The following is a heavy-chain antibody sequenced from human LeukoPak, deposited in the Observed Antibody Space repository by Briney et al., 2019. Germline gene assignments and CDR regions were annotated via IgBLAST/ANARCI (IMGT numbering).Heavy chain of an antibody. V-gene: IGHV3-30*02. CDR2: IRYDGSNK. J-gene: IGHJ2*01. CDR1: GFTFSSYG. CDR3: AKDVGYCSSTSCSTRGWYFDL. D-gene: IGHD2-2*01. Sequence: GGSLRLSCAASGFTFSSYGMHWVRQAPGKGLEWVAFIRYDGSNKYYADSVKGRFTISRGNSKNTLYLQMNSLRAEDTAVYYCAKDVGYCSSTSCSTRGWYFDLWGRGTLVTVSS.